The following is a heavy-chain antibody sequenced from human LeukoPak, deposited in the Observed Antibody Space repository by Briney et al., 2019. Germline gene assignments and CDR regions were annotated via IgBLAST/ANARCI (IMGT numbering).Heavy chain of an antibody. V-gene: IGHV3-7*05. CDR2: IHEDGSDK. CDR3: AMMYTLHTPRSLDS. D-gene: IGHD5-24*01. Sequence: GGSQRLFCAASALSFSRYWPDSVRQAPGKGLEWVANIHEDGSDKYYVDSVKGRFTVSRDNAKHPLYLQMNSLRAEDTAVYYCAMMYTLHTPRSLDSWSQGTMVTVSS. J-gene: IGHJ3*02. CDR1: ALSFSRYW.